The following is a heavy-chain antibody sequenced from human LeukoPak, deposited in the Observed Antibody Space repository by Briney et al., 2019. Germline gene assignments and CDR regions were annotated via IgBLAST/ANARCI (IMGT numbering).Heavy chain of an antibody. CDR1: GGSISSSSYY. V-gene: IGHV4-39*01. CDR3: ARQLAPPFFDY. D-gene: IGHD3-3*02. J-gene: IGHJ4*02. CDR2: IYYSGST. Sequence: SETLSLTCTVSGGSISSSSYYWGWIRQPPGKGLEWIGSIYYSGSTYYNPSLKSRVTISVDTSKNQFSLKLSSVTAADTAVYYCARQLAPPFFDYWGQGTLVTVSS.